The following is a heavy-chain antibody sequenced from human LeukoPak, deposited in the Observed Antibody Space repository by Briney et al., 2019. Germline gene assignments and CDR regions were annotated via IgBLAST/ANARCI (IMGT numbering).Heavy chain of an antibody. CDR2: IYTSGYT. V-gene: IGHV4-4*07. J-gene: IGHJ4*02. CDR3: ARSPTKRVTEDY. CDR1: GDSLSSSY. D-gene: IGHD5-18*01. Sequence: SETLSLTCTVSGDSLSSSYWSWVRQPAGKGLEWIGRIYTSGYTNYNPSLRSRVTLSVETSKNQFSLNLTSVTAADTAVYYCARSPTKRVTEDYWGQGMLVTVSS.